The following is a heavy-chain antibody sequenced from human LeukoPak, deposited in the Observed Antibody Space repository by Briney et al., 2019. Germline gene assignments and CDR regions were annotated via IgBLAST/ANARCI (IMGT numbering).Heavy chain of an antibody. V-gene: IGHV1-18*01. Sequence: ASVKVSCKASGYTFTTYGISWVRQAPGQGLEWMGWISAYNGNTNYAQRLQGRVTMTRDTSISTAYLELSRLTSDDTAVYYCARTRESGWFYYFMDVWGKGTTVTVSS. CDR2: ISAYNGNT. CDR1: GYTFTTYG. D-gene: IGHD3-3*01. CDR3: ARTRESGWFYYFMDV. J-gene: IGHJ6*03.